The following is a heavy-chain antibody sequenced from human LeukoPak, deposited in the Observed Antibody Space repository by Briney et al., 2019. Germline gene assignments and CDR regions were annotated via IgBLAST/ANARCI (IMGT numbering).Heavy chain of an antibody. CDR1: GGSFSGHY. J-gene: IGHJ6*03. V-gene: IGHV4-34*01. Sequence: SETLSLTCAVYGGSFSGHYWSWIRQPPGKGLEWIGEINHSGSTNYNPSLKSRVTISVDTSKNQFSLKLSSVTAADTAVYYCARGRPYYMDVWGKGTTVTVSS. CDR2: INHSGST. CDR3: ARGRPYYMDV.